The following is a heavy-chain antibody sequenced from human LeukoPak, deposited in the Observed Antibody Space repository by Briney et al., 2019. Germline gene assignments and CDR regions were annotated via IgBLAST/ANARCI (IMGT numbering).Heavy chain of an antibody. CDR3: ATSYYYYDSSGLPYYYGMDV. CDR2: INPSGGST. CDR1: GYTFSSYY. Sequence: ASVKVSCKASGYTFSSYYMDWVRQAPGQVLEWMGIINPSGGSTSYAQKFQGRVTMARDTSTSTVYMELSSLRSEDTAVYYCATSYYYYDSSGLPYYYGMDVWGQGTTVTVSS. D-gene: IGHD3-22*01. J-gene: IGHJ6*02. V-gene: IGHV1-46*01.